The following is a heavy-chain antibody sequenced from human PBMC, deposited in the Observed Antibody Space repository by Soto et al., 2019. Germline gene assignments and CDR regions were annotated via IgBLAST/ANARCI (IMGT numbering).Heavy chain of an antibody. CDR3: AKEAVEWELLFDY. CDR2: ISYDGSNK. V-gene: IGHV3-30*18. Sequence: VQLVESGGGVVQPGRSLRLSCAASGFTFSSYGMHWVRQAPGKGLEWVAVISYDGSNKYYADSVKGRFTISRDNSKNTLYLQMNSLRAEDTAVYYCAKEAVEWELLFDYWGQGTLVTVSS. D-gene: IGHD1-26*01. J-gene: IGHJ4*02. CDR1: GFTFSSYG.